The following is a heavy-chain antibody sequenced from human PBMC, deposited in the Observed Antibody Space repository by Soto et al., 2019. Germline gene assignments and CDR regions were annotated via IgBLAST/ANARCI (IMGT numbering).Heavy chain of an antibody. CDR3: ARGWPYYYDTSGYSDYFDY. CDR2: TSYDGSNK. CDR1: GFTFSIYA. Sequence: QVQLVESGGGVVQPGRSLRLSCAASGFTFSIYAMHWVRQAPGKGLEWVAVTSYDGSNKYYADSVKGRFTISRDNSENTLYLQMNSLRAEDTAVYYCARGWPYYYDTSGYSDYFDYWGQGTLVTVSS. V-gene: IGHV3-30-3*01. J-gene: IGHJ4*02. D-gene: IGHD3-22*01.